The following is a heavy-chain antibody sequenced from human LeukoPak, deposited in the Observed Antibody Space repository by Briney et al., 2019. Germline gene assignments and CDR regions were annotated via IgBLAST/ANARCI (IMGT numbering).Heavy chain of an antibody. CDR2: IYYSGST. D-gene: IGHD6-19*01. CDR1: GDSISSYY. V-gene: IGHV4-59*12. Sequence: SETLSLTYTVSGDSISSYYWSWIRQPPGRGLEWIGYIYYSGSTNYNPSLKSRVTISVDTSKNQLSLKLSSVTVADTAVYYCAGGQWLVWGVYWGQGTLVTVSS. CDR3: AGGQWLVWGVY. J-gene: IGHJ4*02.